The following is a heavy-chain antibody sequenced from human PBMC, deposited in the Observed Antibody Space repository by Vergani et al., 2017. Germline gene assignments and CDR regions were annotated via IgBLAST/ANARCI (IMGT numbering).Heavy chain of an antibody. Sequence: EVQLLESGGGLVQPGGSLRLSCAASGFTFSSYAMSWVRQAPGKGLEWVSAISGSGGSTYYADSVKGRFTISRDNSKNTLYLQMNSLRAEDTAVYYCAKARYRIVGATILYDALDIWGQGTMVTVSS. J-gene: IGHJ3*02. CDR3: AKARYRIVGATILYDALDI. V-gene: IGHV3-23*01. CDR1: GFTFSSYA. D-gene: IGHD1-26*01. CDR2: ISGSGGST.